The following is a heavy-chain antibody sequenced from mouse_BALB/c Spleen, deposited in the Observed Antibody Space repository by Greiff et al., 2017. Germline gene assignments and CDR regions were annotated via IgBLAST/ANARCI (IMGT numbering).Heavy chain of an antibody. CDR1: GFTFSSFG. CDR2: ISSGSSTI. Sequence: EVQLVESGGGLVQPGGSRKLSCAASGFTFSSFGMHWVRQAPEKGLEWVAYISSGSSTIYYADTVKGRFTISRDNARNILYLQMSSLRSEDTAMYYCARLGDYDGRFDYWGQGTTLTVSS. V-gene: IGHV5-17*02. CDR3: ARLGDYDGRFDY. D-gene: IGHD2-4*01. J-gene: IGHJ2*01.